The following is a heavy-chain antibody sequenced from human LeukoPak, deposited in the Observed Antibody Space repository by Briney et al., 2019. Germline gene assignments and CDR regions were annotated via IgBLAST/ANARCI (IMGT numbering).Heavy chain of an antibody. V-gene: IGHV1-69*06. J-gene: IGHJ4*02. CDR3: ASDSYDILTGYYY. Sequence: SVKVSCKASGGTFSSYAISWVRQAPGQGLEWMGGIIPIFGTANYAQKFQGRVTITADKSTSTAYMELSSLRSEDTAVYYCASDSYDILTGYYYWGQGTLVTVSS. CDR1: GGTFSSYA. D-gene: IGHD3-9*01. CDR2: IIPIFGTA.